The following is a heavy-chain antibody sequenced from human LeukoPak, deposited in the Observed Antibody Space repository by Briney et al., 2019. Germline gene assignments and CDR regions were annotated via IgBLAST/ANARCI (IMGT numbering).Heavy chain of an antibody. CDR1: GGTFSSYA. CDR3: ARVRMVTAISFYFDY. V-gene: IGHV1-69*05. CDR2: IIPIFGTA. Sequence: SVKVSCKASGGTFSSYAISWVRQAPGQGLEWMGGIIPIFGTANYAQKFQGRVTITTDESTSTAYMELSSLRSEDTAVYYCARVRMVTAISFYFDYWGQGALVTVSS. D-gene: IGHD2-21*02. J-gene: IGHJ4*02.